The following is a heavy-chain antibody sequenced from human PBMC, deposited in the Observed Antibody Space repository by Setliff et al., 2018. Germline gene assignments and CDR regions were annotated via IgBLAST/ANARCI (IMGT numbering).Heavy chain of an antibody. Sequence: GESLKISCKASEYSFTTYWIGWVRQMPGKGLEWMGIIYPGDSDTRFSPSFQGQVTISVDKSITTAYLQWSSLRASDTAMYYCATYSGGAFDIWGQGTMVTVSS. V-gene: IGHV5-51*01. D-gene: IGHD3-10*01. J-gene: IGHJ3*02. CDR3: ATYSGGAFDI. CDR2: IYPGDSDT. CDR1: EYSFTTYW.